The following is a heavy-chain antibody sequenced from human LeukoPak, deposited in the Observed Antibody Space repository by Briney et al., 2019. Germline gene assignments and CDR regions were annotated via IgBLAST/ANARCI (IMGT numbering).Heavy chain of an antibody. V-gene: IGHV3-21*01. CDR1: TFTLSSYT. CDR3: TRVRFAGPQAFDI. CDR2: ISSSSTYI. Sequence: PGGSLRLSCAASTFTLSSYTMNWVRQAPGKGLEWVSSISSSSTYINYADSVKGRFTISRDNAKNSMALQMNSLRAEDTAVYYCTRVRFAGPQAFDIWGQGTMVTVAS. D-gene: IGHD4/OR15-4a*01. J-gene: IGHJ3*02.